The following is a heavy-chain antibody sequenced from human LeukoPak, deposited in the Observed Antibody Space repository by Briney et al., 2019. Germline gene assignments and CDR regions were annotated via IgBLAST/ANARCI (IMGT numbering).Heavy chain of an antibody. Sequence: SETLSLTCTVSGGSISSSSYYWAWIRQPPGKGLEWIGSIYYSGTTYYNPSLTSRVTISVDTSKNQFSLKLSSVTAADTAVYYCARQDRFLESLPHGDSWGQGALVTVSS. V-gene: IGHV4-39*01. CDR1: GGSISSSSYY. CDR3: ARQDRFLESLPHGDS. J-gene: IGHJ4*02. CDR2: IYYSGTT. D-gene: IGHD3-3*01.